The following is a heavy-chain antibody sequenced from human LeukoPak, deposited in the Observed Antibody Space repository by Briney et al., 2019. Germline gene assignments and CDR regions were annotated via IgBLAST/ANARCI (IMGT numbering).Heavy chain of an antibody. J-gene: IGHJ4*02. Sequence: ASVRVSSEASGYTFTSYGISWVRQAPGQGLEWMGWTSAYNGNTNYAQKLQGRVTMTTDTSTSTAYMELRSLRSDDTAVYYCATEHYYDSSAYSPYWGQGTLGTLSS. D-gene: IGHD3-22*01. V-gene: IGHV1-18*01. CDR2: TSAYNGNT. CDR3: ATEHYYDSSAYSPY. CDR1: GYTFTSYG.